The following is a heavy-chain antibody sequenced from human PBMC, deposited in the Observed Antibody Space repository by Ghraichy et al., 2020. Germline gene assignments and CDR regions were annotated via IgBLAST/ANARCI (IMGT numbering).Heavy chain of an antibody. Sequence: GGSLRLSCSASGFMFIDYFMNWIRQAPGKGLEWISYISSSGSFTSHADSVKGRFTISRDNDKNLVYLQMKSLRAEDTAVYYCARDNRVSGATARYYGMDVWGQGTTVTVSS. J-gene: IGHJ6*02. CDR1: GFMFIDYF. D-gene: IGHD1-14*01. V-gene: IGHV3-11*01. CDR3: ARDNRVSGATARYYGMDV. CDR2: ISSSGSFT.